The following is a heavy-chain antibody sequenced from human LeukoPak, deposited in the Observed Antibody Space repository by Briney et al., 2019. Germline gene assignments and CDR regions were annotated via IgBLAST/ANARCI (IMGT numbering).Heavy chain of an antibody. CDR1: GINFSTYA. Sequence: GGSLRLSCAASGINFSTYAMNWVRQAPGKGLEWVSGIVGSGDKTYYADSVKGRFTITRDNSKNTLYLQMNSLRAEDTAVYYCAKASAMIVVVSKHFDYWGQGTLVTVSS. D-gene: IGHD3-22*01. J-gene: IGHJ4*02. V-gene: IGHV3-23*01. CDR3: AKASAMIVVVSKHFDY. CDR2: IVGSGDKT.